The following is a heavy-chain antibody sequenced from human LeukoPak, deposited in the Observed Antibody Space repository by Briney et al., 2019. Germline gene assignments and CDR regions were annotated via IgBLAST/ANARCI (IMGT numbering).Heavy chain of an antibody. CDR1: GGSISSYY. CDR3: ARRMGYCSGGSCYTYMDV. Sequence: SETLSLTCTVSGGSISSYYWSWIRQPPGKGLEWIGYIYYSGSTNYNPSLKSRVTISVDTSKNQFSLKLSSVTAADTAVYYCARRMGYCSGGSCYTYMDVWGKGTTVTVSS. V-gene: IGHV4-59*12. D-gene: IGHD2-15*01. CDR2: IYYSGST. J-gene: IGHJ6*03.